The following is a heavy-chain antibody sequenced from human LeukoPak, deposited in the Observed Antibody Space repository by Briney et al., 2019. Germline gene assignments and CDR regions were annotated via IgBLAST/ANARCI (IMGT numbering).Heavy chain of an antibody. V-gene: IGHV1-58*01. CDR1: GFTFTSSA. J-gene: IGHJ4*02. Sequence: SVKVSCKASGFTFTSSAVQWVRQARSQHLEGIGLIYVCSGNTNYAQKFQERVTITRDMSTSTAYMELSSLRSEDTAVYYCAADPYYYDSSGSPLSVGFDYWGQGTLVTVSS. CDR3: AADPYYYDSSGSPLSVGFDY. D-gene: IGHD3-22*01. CDR2: IYVCSGNT.